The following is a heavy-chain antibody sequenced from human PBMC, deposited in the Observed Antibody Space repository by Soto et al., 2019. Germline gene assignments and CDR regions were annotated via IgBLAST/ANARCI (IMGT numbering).Heavy chain of an antibody. Sequence: GGSLRLSCAASGFTFSAYAMNWVRQAPGKGLEWVSVISGKCGSTYYADSVKGRFTISRDNSKNTLYVQMNSLRAEDTAVYYCAKAGASVHWGQGTLVTVSS. CDR1: GFTFSAYA. CDR2: ISGKCGST. V-gene: IGHV3-23*01. CDR3: AKAGASVH. J-gene: IGHJ4*02. D-gene: IGHD1-26*01.